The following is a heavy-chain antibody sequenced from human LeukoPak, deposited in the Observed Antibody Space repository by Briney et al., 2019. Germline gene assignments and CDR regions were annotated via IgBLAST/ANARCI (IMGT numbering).Heavy chain of an antibody. J-gene: IGHJ6*02. CDR1: GFTFSSYE. D-gene: IGHD3-16*02. CDR2: ISSSGSTI. CDR3: ARDKGAYDYVWGSYRYYYYGMDV. Sequence: GGSLRLSCAASGFTFSSYEMNWVRQAPGKGLERVSYISSSGSTIYYADSVKGRFTISRDNAKNSLYLQMNSLRAEDTAVYYCARDKGAYDYVWGSYRYYYYGMDVWGQGTTVTVSS. V-gene: IGHV3-48*03.